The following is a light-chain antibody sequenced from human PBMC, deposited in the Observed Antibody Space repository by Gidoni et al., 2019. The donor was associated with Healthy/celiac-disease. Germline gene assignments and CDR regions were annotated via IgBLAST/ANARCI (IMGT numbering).Light chain of an antibody. CDR1: QSVSSN. CDR2: GAS. J-gene: IGKJ2*01. V-gene: IGKV3-15*01. Sequence: EIVMTQSTATLSVSPGERAILSCRASQSVSSNLAWYQQKPGQAPRLLIYGASTRATGIPARFSGSGSGTEFTLTISSLQSEDFAVYYCQQYNNWPPYTFGQGTKLEIK. CDR3: QQYNNWPPYT.